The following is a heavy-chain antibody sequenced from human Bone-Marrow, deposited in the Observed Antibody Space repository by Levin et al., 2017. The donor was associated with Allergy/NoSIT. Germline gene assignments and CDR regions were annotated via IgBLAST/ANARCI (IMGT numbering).Heavy chain of an antibody. CDR1: GFTVIANY. CDR3: AREPFRTAYYYYGMDV. D-gene: IGHD3-3*02. Sequence: LSLTCAASGFTVIANYMSWVRQAPGKGLEWVSVIYNNGTTSYADSVKGRFTISRDSFKNMLYLQMNSLRAEDTAVYYCAREPFRTAYYYYGMDVWGQGTTVTVSS. CDR2: IYNNGTT. J-gene: IGHJ6*02. V-gene: IGHV3-53*01.